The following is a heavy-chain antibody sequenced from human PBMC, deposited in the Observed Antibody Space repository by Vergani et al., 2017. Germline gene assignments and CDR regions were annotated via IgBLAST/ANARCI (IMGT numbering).Heavy chain of an antibody. CDR3: ARDVRLLYNRFRP. Sequence: QVQLVESGGGVVQPGRSLRLSCAASGFTFNQYGMHWVRQAPGKGLEWVAVTWYDGNNKQYADSVKGRFTISRDNSKSTMYLQMNSLRDEDTGVYYCARDVRLLYNRFRPLGQGNLVTGSS. V-gene: IGHV3-33*01. J-gene: IGHJ5*02. CDR2: TWYDGNNK. CDR1: GFTFNQYG. D-gene: IGHD1-14*01.